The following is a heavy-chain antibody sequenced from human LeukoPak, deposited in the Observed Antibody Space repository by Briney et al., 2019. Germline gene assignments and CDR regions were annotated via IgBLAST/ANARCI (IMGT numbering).Heavy chain of an antibody. CDR2: IYTSGST. V-gene: IGHV4-4*07. CDR3: ARGRIAAAGFCWFDP. CDR1: GGSISSYY. D-gene: IGHD6-13*01. J-gene: IGHJ5*02. Sequence: PSETLSLTCTVSGGSISSYYWSWIRQPAGKGLEWIGRIYTSGSTNYNPSLKSRVTMSVDTSKNQFSLKLSSVTAADTAVYYCARGRIAAAGFCWFDPWGQGTLVTVSS.